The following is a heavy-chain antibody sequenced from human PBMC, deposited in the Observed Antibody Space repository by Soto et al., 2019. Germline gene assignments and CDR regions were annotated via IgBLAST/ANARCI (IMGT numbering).Heavy chain of an antibody. CDR3: ARDIGTTVTLYYFDY. J-gene: IGHJ4*02. Sequence: QVQLVESGGGVVQPGRSLRLSCAASGFTFSSYAMHWVRQAPGKGLEWVAVISYDGSNKYYADSVKGRFTISRDNSKNTLYLQMNSLRAEDMAVYYCARDIGTTVTLYYFDYWGQGTLVTVSS. CDR1: GFTFSSYA. V-gene: IGHV3-30-3*01. D-gene: IGHD4-17*01. CDR2: ISYDGSNK.